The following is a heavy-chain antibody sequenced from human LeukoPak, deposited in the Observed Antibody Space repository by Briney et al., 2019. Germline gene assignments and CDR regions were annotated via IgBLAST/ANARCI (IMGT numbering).Heavy chain of an antibody. CDR3: ARAAVVVTAHESYGMDV. D-gene: IGHD2-21*02. J-gene: IGHJ6*02. CDR2: IYYSGST. V-gene: IGHV4-31*03. CDR1: GGSISSSNYH. Sequence: SETLSLTCTVSGGSISSSNYHWGWIRQPPGKGLEWIGYIYYSGSTYYNPSLKSRVTISVDTSKNQFSLKLSSVTAADTAVYYCARAAVVVTAHESYGMDVWGQGTTVTVSS.